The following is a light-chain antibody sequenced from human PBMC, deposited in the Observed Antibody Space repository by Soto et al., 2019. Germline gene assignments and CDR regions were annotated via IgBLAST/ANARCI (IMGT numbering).Light chain of an antibody. Sequence: QSVLTQPPSVSAAPGQSIAISCSGSSSNIGNNYFCCDQHLPGTAPKLLIYDNNKRPSVSPDRSSGSNSAKSATLDITGLQTVDEADYYCGTWDSSLSAMVFGGGTKLTVL. CDR3: GTWDSSLSAMV. V-gene: IGLV1-51*01. J-gene: IGLJ2*01. CDR1: SSNIGNNY. CDR2: DNN.